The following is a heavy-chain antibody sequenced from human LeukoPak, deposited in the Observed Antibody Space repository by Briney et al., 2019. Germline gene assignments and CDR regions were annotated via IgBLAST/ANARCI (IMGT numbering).Heavy chain of an antibody. CDR3: VIKWSTGGFDP. CDR2: ISSSSSYT. V-gene: IGHV3-11*03. D-gene: IGHD1-1*01. Sequence: PGGSLRLSCAASGFTFSDYYMSWIRQAPGKGLEWVSYISSSSSYTNYADSVKGRFTISRDNAKNSLYLQMNSLRAEDTAVYYCVIKWSTGGFDPWGQGTLVTVSS. CDR1: GFTFSDYY. J-gene: IGHJ5*02.